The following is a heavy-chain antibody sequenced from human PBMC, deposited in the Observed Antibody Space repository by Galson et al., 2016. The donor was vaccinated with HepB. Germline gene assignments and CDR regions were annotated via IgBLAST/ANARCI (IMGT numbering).Heavy chain of an antibody. J-gene: IGHJ4*02. CDR3: ARDWGTYYFDY. D-gene: IGHD3-16*01. V-gene: IGHV1-46*01. CDR1: GYTFTSYY. Sequence: SVKVSCKASGYTFTSYYMHWVRRTPGQGLEWMGVISPSGGSTSNEQKFQGRVTMTRDTSTSTVYMELSSLRSEDMAVYYCARDWGTYYFDYWGQGTLVTVSS. CDR2: ISPSGGST.